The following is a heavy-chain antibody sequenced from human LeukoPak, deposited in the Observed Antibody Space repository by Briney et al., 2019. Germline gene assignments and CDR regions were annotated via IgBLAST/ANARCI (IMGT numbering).Heavy chain of an antibody. CDR1: GGSISNYY. Sequence: PSETLSLTCTVSGGSISNYYWSWIRQPAGKGLEWIGRMYSDGSTNYNPSVRSRVTMSIDTSKKHFSLQVTSVTAADTAVYYCARAIVGVTDAFDVWGLGTTVTVSS. D-gene: IGHD1-26*01. CDR3: ARAIVGVTDAFDV. V-gene: IGHV4-4*07. CDR2: MYSDGST. J-gene: IGHJ3*01.